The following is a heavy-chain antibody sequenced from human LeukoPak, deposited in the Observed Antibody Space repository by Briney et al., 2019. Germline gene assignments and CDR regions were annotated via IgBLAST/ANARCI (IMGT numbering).Heavy chain of an antibody. V-gene: IGHV3-21*04. CDR3: AKLRYSGYGPGDY. D-gene: IGHD5-12*01. J-gene: IGHJ4*02. CDR1: GFTFSSYS. CDR2: ISSSSSYI. Sequence: GGSLRLSCAASGFTFSSYSMNWVRQAPGKGLEWVSSISSSSSYIYYADSVKGRFTISRDNAKNSLYLQMNSLRAEDTATYYCAKLRYSGYGPGDYWGQGTLVTVSS.